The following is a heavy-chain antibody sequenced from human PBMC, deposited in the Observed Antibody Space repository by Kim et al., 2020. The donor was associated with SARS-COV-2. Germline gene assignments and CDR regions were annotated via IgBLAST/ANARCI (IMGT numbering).Heavy chain of an antibody. D-gene: IGHD6-13*01. Sequence: GGSLRLSCAASGFTFDDYAMHWVRQAPGKGLEWVSGISWNSGSIGYADSVKGRFTISRDNAKNSLYLQMNSLRAEDTALYYCAKDIGSGIAAAGPLDLEGVGGMDVWGQGTTVTVSS. V-gene: IGHV3-9*01. J-gene: IGHJ6*02. CDR1: GFTFDDYA. CDR2: ISWNSGSI. CDR3: AKDIGSGIAAAGPLDLEGVGGMDV.